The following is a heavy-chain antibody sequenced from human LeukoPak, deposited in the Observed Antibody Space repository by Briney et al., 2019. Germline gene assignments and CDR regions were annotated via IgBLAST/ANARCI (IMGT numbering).Heavy chain of an antibody. CDR1: SDSISRSDW. V-gene: IGHV4-4*02. CDR2: INHSGST. D-gene: IGHD3-9*01. J-gene: IGHJ4*02. CDR3: ARGGGYYDILTVSLDY. Sequence: SGTLSLTCAVSSDSISRSDWWTWVRQPPGKGLEWIGEINHSGSTNYNPSLKSRVTISVDTSKNQFSLKLSSVTAADTALYYCARGGGYYDILTVSLDYWGQGTLVTVSS.